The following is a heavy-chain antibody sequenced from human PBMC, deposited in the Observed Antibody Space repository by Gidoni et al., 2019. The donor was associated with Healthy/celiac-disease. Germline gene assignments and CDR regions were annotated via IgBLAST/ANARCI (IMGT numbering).Heavy chain of an antibody. CDR1: GCTCSSYA. D-gene: IGHD2-15*01. V-gene: IGHV3-64*02. CDR2: ISSNGGST. CDR3: ARSRHGFISSGGSCLDY. J-gene: IGHJ4*02. Sequence: EVQLVESGEGLVQPGGSLRLSCAAAGCTCSSYAMHWVRQAPGKGLEYVSAISSNGGSTYYADSVKGRFTISRDNSKNTLYLQMGSLGAEDMAVYYCARSRHGFISSGGSCLDYWGQGTLVTVSS.